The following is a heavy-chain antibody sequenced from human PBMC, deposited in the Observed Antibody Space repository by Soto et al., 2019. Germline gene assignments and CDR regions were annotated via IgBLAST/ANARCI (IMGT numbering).Heavy chain of an antibody. CDR2: TYYRSKWYN. D-gene: IGHD3-22*01. CDR3: ARDRGDYDSSGSSWFQH. V-gene: IGHV6-1*01. Sequence: SQTLSLTCAISGDSVSSNSAAWNWIRQSPSRGLEWLGRTYYRSKWYNDYAVSVKSRITINPDTSKYQFSLQLNSVTPEDTAVYYCARDRGDYDSSGSSWFQHWGQGTLVTVSS. CDR1: GDSVSSNSAA. J-gene: IGHJ1*01.